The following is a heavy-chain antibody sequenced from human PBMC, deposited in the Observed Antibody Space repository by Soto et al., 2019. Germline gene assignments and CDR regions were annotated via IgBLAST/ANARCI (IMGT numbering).Heavy chain of an antibody. D-gene: IGHD3-10*01. CDR1: GFTFGDYA. CDR2: IRSKAYGGTT. J-gene: IGHJ4*02. V-gene: IGHV3-49*03. CDR3: TRGHYGSGSYYNPLFDY. Sequence: GGSLRLSCTASGFTFGDYAMSWFRQAPGKGLEWVGFIRSKAYGGTTEYAASVKGRFTISRDDSKSIAYLQMNSLKTEDTAVYYCTRGHYGSGSYYNPLFDYWGQGTLVTVSS.